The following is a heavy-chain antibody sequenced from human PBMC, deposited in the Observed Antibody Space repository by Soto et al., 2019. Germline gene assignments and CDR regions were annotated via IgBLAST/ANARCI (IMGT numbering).Heavy chain of an antibody. Sequence: SETLSLTCTVSGASISYNSYYWAWIRQPPGKGLEWIGTIHYSGSAYFNPSLRSRVTISVDTSKNQFFLRLSSVTAADTSVYYCARVPSGAYYFLDSSGQGSLVTVSS. J-gene: IGHJ4*02. D-gene: IGHD3-22*01. V-gene: IGHV4-39*01. CDR1: GASISYNSYY. CDR3: ARVPSGAYYFLDS. CDR2: IHYSGSA.